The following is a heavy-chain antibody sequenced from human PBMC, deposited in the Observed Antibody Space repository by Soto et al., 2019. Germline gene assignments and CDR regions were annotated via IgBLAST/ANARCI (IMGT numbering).Heavy chain of an antibody. V-gene: IGHV3-21*01. CDR1: GFIFGNYS. CDR3: ARVRKLYGNSVYYYGMDV. Sequence: GGSLRLSCEASGFIFGNYSMNWVRQAPGKGLEWVSSISSRSNFIYYADSLRGRVTISRDNTQNSLHLQMNSLRVEDTAIYYCARVRKLYGNSVYYYGMDVWGQGTTVTVSS. J-gene: IGHJ6*02. D-gene: IGHD2-8*01. CDR2: ISSRSNFI.